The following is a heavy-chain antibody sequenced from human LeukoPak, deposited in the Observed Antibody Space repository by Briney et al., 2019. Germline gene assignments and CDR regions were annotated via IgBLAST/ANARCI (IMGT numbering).Heavy chain of an antibody. CDR2: INHSAST. Sequence: PSETLSLTCAVYGGSFSDYYWTWIRQSPGKGLEWIGEINHSASTNYNPSLRSRVTISVDTSKNQFSLKLNSVTAADTAVYYCASSSSSWRFDYWGQGTLVTVSS. CDR1: GGSFSDYY. V-gene: IGHV4-34*01. CDR3: ASSSSSWRFDY. J-gene: IGHJ4*02. D-gene: IGHD6-13*01.